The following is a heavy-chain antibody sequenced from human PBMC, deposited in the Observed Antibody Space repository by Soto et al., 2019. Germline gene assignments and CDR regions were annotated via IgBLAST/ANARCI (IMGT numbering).Heavy chain of an antibody. D-gene: IGHD2-15*01. CDR2: ISAYNGNT. Sequence: ASVKVSCKASGYTFTSYGISWVRQAPGQGLEWMGWISAYNGNTNYAQKLQGRVTMTTDTSTSTAYMELRSLRSDDTAVYYCARLYCSGGSCYSGGYYYYYYMDVRGKGTKVTAP. V-gene: IGHV1-18*01. CDR3: ARLYCSGGSCYSGGYYYYYYMDV. J-gene: IGHJ6*03. CDR1: GYTFTSYG.